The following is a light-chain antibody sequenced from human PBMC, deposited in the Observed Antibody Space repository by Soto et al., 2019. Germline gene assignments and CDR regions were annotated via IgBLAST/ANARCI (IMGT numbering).Light chain of an antibody. CDR2: EVS. J-gene: IGLJ3*02. CDR1: SSDGGGYNY. Sequence: QSALTQPASVSGSPGQSITISCTGTSSDGGGYNYVSWYQQHPGKAPKLMIYEVSNRPSGVSNRFSGSKSGNTASLTISGLQGEDEADYYCSSYTSSSPRVFGGGTKLTVL. V-gene: IGLV2-14*01. CDR3: SSYTSSSPRV.